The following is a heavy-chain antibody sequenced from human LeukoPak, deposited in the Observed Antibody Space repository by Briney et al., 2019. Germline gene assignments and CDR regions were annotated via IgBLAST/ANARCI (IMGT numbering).Heavy chain of an antibody. CDR2: IYYSGST. V-gene: IGHV4-59*01. CDR1: GGSISSYC. J-gene: IGHJ4*02. Sequence: SETLSLTCTVSGGSISSYCWSWIRQPPGKGLEWIGYIYYSGSTNYNPSLKSRVTISVDTSKNQFSLRLSSVTAADTAVYYCARGRAYGIAADFDYWGQGTMVTVSS. D-gene: IGHD6-13*01. CDR3: ARGRAYGIAADFDY.